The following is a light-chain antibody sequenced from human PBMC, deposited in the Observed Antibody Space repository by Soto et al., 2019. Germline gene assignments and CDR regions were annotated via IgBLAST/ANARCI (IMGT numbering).Light chain of an antibody. CDR2: GAS. J-gene: IGKJ1*01. CDR1: QSVSTRS. CDR3: QQYDSSPRT. Sequence: EIVLTQSPGTLSLSPGERATLSCRASQSVSTRSLAWYQQKPGQAPRLLISGASSRAADIPDRFSGSGSGTDVTLTNNRLEPEDFAVYYCQQYDSSPRTFGLGTKVE. V-gene: IGKV3-20*01.